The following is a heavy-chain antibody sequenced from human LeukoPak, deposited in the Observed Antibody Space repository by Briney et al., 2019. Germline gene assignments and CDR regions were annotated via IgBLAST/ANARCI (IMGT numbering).Heavy chain of an antibody. V-gene: IGHV3-43*02. D-gene: IGHD3-10*01. CDR1: GFTFVDYA. CDR3: AKDMGMVRGVISYGMDV. CDR2: ISGDGGST. Sequence: GGSLRVSCAASGFTFVDYAMRWVRQARGKGLEWVSLISGDGGSTYYADSVKGRFTISRDNSKNSLYLQMNSLRTEDTALYYCAKDMGMVRGVISYGMDVWGQGTTVTVSS. J-gene: IGHJ6*02.